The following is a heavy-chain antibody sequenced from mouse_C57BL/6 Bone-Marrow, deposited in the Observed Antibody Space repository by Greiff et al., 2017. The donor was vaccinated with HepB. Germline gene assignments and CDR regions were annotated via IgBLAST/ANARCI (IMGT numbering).Heavy chain of an antibody. V-gene: IGHV1-18*01. CDR2: INPNNGGT. Sequence: VQLKQSGPELVKPGASVKIPCKASGYTFTDYNMDWVKQSHGKSLEWIGDINPNNGGTIYNQKFKGKATLTVDKSSSTAYMELRSLTSEDTAVYYCTREAYGYANFDYWGQGTTLTVSS. CDR1: GYTFTDYN. D-gene: IGHD2-2*01. CDR3: TREAYGYANFDY. J-gene: IGHJ2*01.